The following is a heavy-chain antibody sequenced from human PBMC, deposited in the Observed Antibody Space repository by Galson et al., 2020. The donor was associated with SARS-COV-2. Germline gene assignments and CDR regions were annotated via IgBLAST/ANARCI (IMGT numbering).Heavy chain of an antibody. J-gene: IGHJ4*02. CDR2: IFYTGRT. Sequence: SETLSLTCTVSGGSISSGGYYWSWVLQLPGKGLEWIWYIFYTGRTDYNPSLKSRITISVDTSKHQFSLRLRSVTAADTALYYCASLQRRPLNFDYWGQGTLVTVSS. CDR3: ASLQRRPLNFDY. V-gene: IGHV4-31*03. CDR1: GGSISSGGYY.